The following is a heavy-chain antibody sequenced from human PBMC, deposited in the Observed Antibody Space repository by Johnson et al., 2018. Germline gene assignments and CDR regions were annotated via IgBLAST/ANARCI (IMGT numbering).Heavy chain of an antibody. J-gene: IGHJ3*02. CDR2: IINDGSGA. CDR1: GFSFSTYW. D-gene: IGHD5-12*01. Sequence: VQLVQSGGGLVQXGGSLRLSCEASGFSFSTYWMHWVRQAPGKGLEWVSRIINDGSGANYADSVGGRFLISRDNAKNTVQLQTNSLRAEDTAVYYCAREWLRSGAFDIWGQGTMVTVSS. V-gene: IGHV3-74*01. CDR3: AREWLRSGAFDI.